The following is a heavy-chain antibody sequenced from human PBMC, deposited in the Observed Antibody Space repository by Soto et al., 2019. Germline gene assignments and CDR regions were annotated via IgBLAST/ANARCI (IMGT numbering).Heavy chain of an antibody. V-gene: IGHV1-18*01. CDR1: GYTFTSYG. J-gene: IGHJ3*02. CDR3: APLSGLLRFGDYAWDI. CDR2: ISAYNGNT. Sequence: QVQLVQSGAEVKKPGASVKVSCKASGYTFTSYGISWVRQAPGQGLEWMGWISAYNGNTNYAQKPQGTVTITTDTTTSTADIELRSLSSDATAVYCCAPLSGLLRFGDYAWDIWGQGTMVTVSS. D-gene: IGHD3-10*01.